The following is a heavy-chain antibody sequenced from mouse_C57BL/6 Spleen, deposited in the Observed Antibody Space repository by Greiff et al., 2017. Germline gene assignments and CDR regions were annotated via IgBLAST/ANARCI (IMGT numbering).Heavy chain of an antibody. V-gene: IGHV5-4*03. Sequence: EVKLVESGGGLVKPGGSLKLSCAASGFTFSSYAMSWVRQTPGKRLEWVATISDGGSYTYYPDNVKGRFTISRDNAKNNLYLQMSHLKSEDTAMYYCARGGYYYAMDYWGQGTSVTVSS. CDR1: GFTFSSYA. CDR2: ISDGGSYT. J-gene: IGHJ4*01. CDR3: ARGGYYYAMDY.